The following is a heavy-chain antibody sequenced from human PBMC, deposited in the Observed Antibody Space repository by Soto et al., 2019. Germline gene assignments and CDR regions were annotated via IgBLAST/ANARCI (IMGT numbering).Heavy chain of an antibody. J-gene: IGHJ6*03. D-gene: IGHD3-3*01. CDR1: GFTFSSYG. CDR3: ARPKGPMRAGLRFLEPLPMDV. CDR2: IWYDGSNK. V-gene: IGHV3-33*01. Sequence: GGSLRLSCAASGFTFSSYGMHWVRQAPGEGLEWVAVIWYDGSNKYYADSVKGRFTISRDNSKNTLYLQMNSLRAEDTAVYYCARPKGPMRAGLRFLEPLPMDVWGKGTTVTVSS.